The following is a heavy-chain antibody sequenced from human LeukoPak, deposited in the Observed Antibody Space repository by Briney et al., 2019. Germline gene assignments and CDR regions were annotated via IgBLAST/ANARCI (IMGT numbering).Heavy chain of an antibody. Sequence: ASVKVSCKASGGTFSSYAISWVQQAPGQGLEWMGGIIPIFGTANYAQKFQGRVTITADKSTSTAYMELSSLRSEDTAVYYCAVAPPYDILTGSKRGAIDYWGQGTLITVSS. CDR3: AVAPPYDILTGSKRGAIDY. V-gene: IGHV1-69*06. D-gene: IGHD3-9*01. CDR2: IIPIFGTA. CDR1: GGTFSSYA. J-gene: IGHJ4*02.